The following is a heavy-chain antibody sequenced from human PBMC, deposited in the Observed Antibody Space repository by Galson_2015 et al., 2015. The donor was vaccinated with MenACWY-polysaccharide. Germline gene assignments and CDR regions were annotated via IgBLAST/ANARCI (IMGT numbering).Heavy chain of an antibody. J-gene: IGHJ5*02. V-gene: IGHV3-74*01. CDR2: ITSDGSGT. CDR1: GFTFGNSW. CDR3: TRGIAMTGNPNWFDP. D-gene: IGHD6-19*01. Sequence: SLRLSCAASGFTFGNSWMHWVRQTPERGLVWVSRITSDGSGTGYADSVKGRFTISRDNAKNTLYLQMNSLRVEDTAVYYCTRGIAMTGNPNWFDPWGQRTLVTVSS.